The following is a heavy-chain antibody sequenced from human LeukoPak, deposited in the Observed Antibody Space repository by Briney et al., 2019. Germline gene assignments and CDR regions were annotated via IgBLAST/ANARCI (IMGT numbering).Heavy chain of an antibody. CDR1: GGSISSGSYY. Sequence: SQTLSLTRTVSGGSISSGSYYWSWIRQPAGKGLEWIGRIYTSGSTNYNPSLKSRVTISVDTSKNQFSLKLSSVTAADTAVYYCARLYCSGGSCYSDYWGQGTLVTVSS. J-gene: IGHJ4*02. V-gene: IGHV4-61*02. D-gene: IGHD2-15*01. CDR3: ARLYCSGGSCYSDY. CDR2: IYTSGST.